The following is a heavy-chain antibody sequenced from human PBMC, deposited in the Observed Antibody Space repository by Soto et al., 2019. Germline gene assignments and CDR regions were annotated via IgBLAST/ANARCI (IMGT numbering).Heavy chain of an antibody. J-gene: IGHJ3*02. Sequence: QVQLVESGGGVVQPGRSLRLSCAASGFTFSDYGMHWVRQAPGKGLEWVAVIWYDGSNEYYADSVKGRFTVSRDSSKNIVYLQMNGLRAEDTAVYYCARTHKSIAVGAFDIWGQGTMVTVSS. CDR2: IWYDGSNE. CDR3: ARTHKSIAVGAFDI. D-gene: IGHD6-19*01. CDR1: GFTFSDYG. V-gene: IGHV3-33*01.